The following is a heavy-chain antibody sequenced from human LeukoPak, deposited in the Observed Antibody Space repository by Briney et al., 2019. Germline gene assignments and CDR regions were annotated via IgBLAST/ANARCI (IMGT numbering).Heavy chain of an antibody. J-gene: IGHJ6*03. D-gene: IGHD2-21*01. Sequence: GGSLRLSCAVSGFTYDEYGMSWVRQAPGKGLEWVSGISLNGGSSGYADSVKGRFTISRDNVRNTLQLEMSSLRTDDTAVYYCARDGVVGSRYNHYYHMDVWGKGSTVTVS. V-gene: IGHV3-20*04. CDR1: GFTYDEYG. CDR3: ARDGVVGSRYNHYYHMDV. CDR2: ISLNGGSS.